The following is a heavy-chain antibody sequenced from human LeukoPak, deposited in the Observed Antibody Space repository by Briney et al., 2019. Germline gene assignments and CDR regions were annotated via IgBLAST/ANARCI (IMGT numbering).Heavy chain of an antibody. CDR2: ISAYNGNT. V-gene: IGHV1-18*01. CDR3: ARANRGEIQQWLAHFDY. CDR1: GGTFGSYA. D-gene: IGHD6-19*01. Sequence: ASVKVSCKASGGTFGSYAISWVRQAPGQGLEWMGWISAYNGNTNYAQKLQGRVTMTTDTSTSTAYMELRSLRSDDTAVYYCARANRGEIQQWLAHFDYWGQGTLVTVSS. J-gene: IGHJ4*02.